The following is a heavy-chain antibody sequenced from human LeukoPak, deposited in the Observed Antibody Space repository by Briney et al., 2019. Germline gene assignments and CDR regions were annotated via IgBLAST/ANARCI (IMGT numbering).Heavy chain of an antibody. CDR1: GGSFSGYY. V-gene: IGHV4-34*01. D-gene: IGHD3-16*02. Sequence: SETLSLTCAVYGGSFSGYYWSWTRQPPGKGLEWIGEINHSGSTNYNPSLKSRVTISVDTSKNQFSLKLSSVTAAETAVYYCAGLVWGSYRHDWGQGTLVTVSS. CDR2: INHSGST. CDR3: AGLVWGSYRHD. J-gene: IGHJ4*02.